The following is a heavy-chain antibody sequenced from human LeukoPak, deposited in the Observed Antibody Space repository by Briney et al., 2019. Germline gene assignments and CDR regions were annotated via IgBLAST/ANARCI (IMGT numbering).Heavy chain of an antibody. CDR2: ISGSGGST. CDR3: AKDLYWERTPLFDY. CDR1: GFTFDDYA. D-gene: IGHD1-26*01. J-gene: IGHJ4*02. Sequence: GGSPRLSCAASGFTFDDYAMHWVRQAPGKGLEWVSAISGSGGSTYYADSVKGRFTISRDNSKNTLYLQMNSLRAEDTAVYYCAKDLYWERTPLFDYWGQGPLVTVSS. V-gene: IGHV3-23*01.